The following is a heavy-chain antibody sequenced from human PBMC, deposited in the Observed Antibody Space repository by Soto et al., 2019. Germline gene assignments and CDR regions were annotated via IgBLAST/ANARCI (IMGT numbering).Heavy chain of an antibody. CDR2: INYSGST. CDR3: ARVSKPGYDVLTGYRYPVYYYYMDI. V-gene: IGHV4-59*01. CDR1: GDFTSSYY. D-gene: IGHD3-9*01. Sequence: SETLSLTCTVSGDFTSSYYWSWIRQPPGKGLEWIGHINYSGSTNYNPSLKSRVTISLDTSKTQFSLRVNSVIAADTAVYYCARVSKPGYDVLTGYRYPVYYYYMDIWGKGTTVTVSS. J-gene: IGHJ6*03.